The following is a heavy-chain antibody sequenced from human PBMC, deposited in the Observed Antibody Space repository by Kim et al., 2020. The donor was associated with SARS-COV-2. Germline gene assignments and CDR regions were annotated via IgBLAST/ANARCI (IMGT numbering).Heavy chain of an antibody. CDR3: AKAPSEYTSSWYVGGDY. J-gene: IGHJ4*02. Sequence: GSLRLSCAASGFTFSSYAMSWVRQAPGKGLEWVSSISGSGGNSYYTDSVKGRFTISRDNSKHTLYLQMHNLRAEDTAIYYCAKAPSEYTSSWYVGGDYWGQGTLVTVSS. D-gene: IGHD6-13*01. CDR2: ISGSGGNS. CDR1: GFTFSSYA. V-gene: IGHV3-23*01.